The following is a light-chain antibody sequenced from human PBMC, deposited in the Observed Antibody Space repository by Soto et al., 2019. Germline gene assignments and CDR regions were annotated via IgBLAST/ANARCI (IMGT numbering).Light chain of an antibody. CDR1: SSDVGGYDH. V-gene: IGLV2-14*03. J-gene: IGLJ3*02. Sequence: QPVLTQPGSVSGSPGQSITISCTGTSSDVGGYDHVSWYQQHPGKAPKLIIYDVTVRPSGISRRFSGSKSDNTASLAVSGLQPEDEADYYCSSYTNKDTLLFGGGTKLTVL. CDR3: SSYTNKDTLL. CDR2: DVT.